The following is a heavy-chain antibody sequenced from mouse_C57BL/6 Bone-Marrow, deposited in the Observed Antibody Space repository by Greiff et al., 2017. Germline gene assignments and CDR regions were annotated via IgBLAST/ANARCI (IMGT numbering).Heavy chain of an antibody. J-gene: IGHJ3*01. Sequence: QVQLQQSGPELVRPGASVKLSCKASGYTFTSYGISWVKQSTGQGLEWIGEIYPRSGNTYYNEKFKGKATLTADKSSSTAYMQLRSLTSEDSAVYFGARRSIYDGFAYWGQGTLVTVSA. D-gene: IGHD2-3*01. CDR1: GYTFTSYG. CDR3: ARRSIYDGFAY. CDR2: IYPRSGNT. V-gene: IGHV1-81*01.